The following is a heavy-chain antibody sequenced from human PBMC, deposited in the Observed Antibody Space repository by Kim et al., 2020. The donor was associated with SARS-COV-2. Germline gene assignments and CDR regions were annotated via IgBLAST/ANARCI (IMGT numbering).Heavy chain of an antibody. V-gene: IGHV4-59*01. Sequence: SETLSLTCTVSGGSISSYYWSWIRQPPGKGLEWIGYIYYSGSTNYNPSLKSRVTISVDTSKNQFSLKLSSVTAADTAVYYCARDQGRYYGSGSYYNKRKHTVYYYYGMDVWGQGTTVTVSS. D-gene: IGHD3-10*01. CDR2: IYYSGST. CDR3: ARDQGRYYGSGSYYNKRKHTVYYYYGMDV. CDR1: GGSISSYY. J-gene: IGHJ6*02.